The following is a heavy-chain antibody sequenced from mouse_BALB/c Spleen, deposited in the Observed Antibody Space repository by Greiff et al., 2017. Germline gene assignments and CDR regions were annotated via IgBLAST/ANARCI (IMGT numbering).Heavy chain of an antibody. D-gene: IGHD1-3*01. CDR3: ARADNYDYAMDY. J-gene: IGHJ4*01. Sequence: EVKLVESGGGLVKPGGSLKLSCAASGFTFSDYYMYWVRQTPEKRLEWVATISDGGSYTYYPDSVKGRFTISRDNAKNNLYLQMSSLKSEDTAMYYCARADNYDYAMDYWGQGTSVTVSS. V-gene: IGHV5-4*02. CDR2: ISDGGSYT. CDR1: GFTFSDYY.